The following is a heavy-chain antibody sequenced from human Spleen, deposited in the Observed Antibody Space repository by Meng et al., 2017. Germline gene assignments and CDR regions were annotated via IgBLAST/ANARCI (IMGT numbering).Heavy chain of an antibody. Sequence: GGSLRLSCAASGFTFSSFALSWVRQAPGKGLEWVSGISGSGGNTYYADSVKGRFTISRDNARNSLYLQMNSLSAEDTAVYYCAISGYSSGWYYGYWGQGILVTVSS. D-gene: IGHD6-19*01. CDR1: GFTFSSFA. J-gene: IGHJ4*02. CDR2: ISGSGGNT. V-gene: IGHV3-23*01. CDR3: AISGYSSGWYYGY.